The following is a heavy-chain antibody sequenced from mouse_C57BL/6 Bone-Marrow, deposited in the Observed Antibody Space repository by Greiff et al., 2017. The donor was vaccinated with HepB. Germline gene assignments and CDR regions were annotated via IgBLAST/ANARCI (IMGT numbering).Heavy chain of an antibody. J-gene: IGHJ3*01. V-gene: IGHV1-55*01. CDR2: IYPGSGST. CDR3: AREGSTMVTTGGPWFAY. D-gene: IGHD2-2*01. CDR1: GYTFTSYW. Sequence: QVQLQQPGAELVKPGASVKMSCKASGYTFTSYWITWVKQRPGQGLEWIGDIYPGSGSTNYNEKFKSKATLTVDTSSSTAYMQLSSLTSEDSAVYDCAREGSTMVTTGGPWFAYWGQGTLVTVSA.